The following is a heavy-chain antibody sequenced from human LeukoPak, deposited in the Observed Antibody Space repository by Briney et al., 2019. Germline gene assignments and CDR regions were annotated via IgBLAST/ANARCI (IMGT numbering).Heavy chain of an antibody. CDR1: GFTFSSYA. J-gene: IGHJ4*02. V-gene: IGHV3-23*01. CDR3: SAVGARSFDY. Sequence: GGSLRLSCAASGFTFSSYAMSWVRQAPGKGLEWVSAISGSGGSTYYADSVKGRFTISRHNSKNTLYLQMNSLRAEDTAVHYCSAVGARSFDYWGQETLLTVSS. D-gene: IGHD1-26*01. CDR2: ISGSGGST.